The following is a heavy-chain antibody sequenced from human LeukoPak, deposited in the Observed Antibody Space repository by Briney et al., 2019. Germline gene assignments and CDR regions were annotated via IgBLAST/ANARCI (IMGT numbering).Heavy chain of an antibody. CDR1: GGSFSDYY. V-gene: IGHV4-34*01. CDR3: ARGRQDVNMILVVMAGVSYYLDV. Sequence: SETLSLTCAVYGGSFSDYYWTWIRQTPGKGLEWIGEMSPSGGSKYNPSLKSRVTISVDTSKNQFSLKLMSVTAADTAVYYCARGRQDVNMILVVMAGVSYYLDVWSKGTTVTVS. J-gene: IGHJ6*03. D-gene: IGHD3-22*01. CDR2: MSPSGGS.